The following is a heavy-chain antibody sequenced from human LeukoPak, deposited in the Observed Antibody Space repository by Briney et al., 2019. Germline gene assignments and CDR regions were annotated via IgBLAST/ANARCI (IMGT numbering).Heavy chain of an antibody. D-gene: IGHD6-13*01. V-gene: IGHV3-15*01. Sequence: GGSLRLSCVASGFTFSDAWMSWVRQAPGKGLEWVGRIKSKTDGVTTDYAAPVKGRFTISRDNSKNTLYLQMNSLRAEDTAVYYCARDRRGSQAAAAYGMDVWGQGTTVTVSS. J-gene: IGHJ6*02. CDR3: ARDRRGSQAAAAYGMDV. CDR1: GFTFSDAW. CDR2: IKSKTDGVTT.